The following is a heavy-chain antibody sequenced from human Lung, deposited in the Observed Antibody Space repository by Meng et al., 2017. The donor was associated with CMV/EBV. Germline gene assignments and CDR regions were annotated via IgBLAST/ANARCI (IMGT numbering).Heavy chain of an antibody. V-gene: IGHV1-2*02. CDR1: GYTFSGFF. J-gene: IGHJ4*02. CDR3: ARGIPDY. D-gene: IGHD2-2*02. CDR2: INTHTGHT. Sequence: ASVKVSCKASGYTFSGFFMHWLRQAPGRGLEWMGWINTHTGHTEYAQRFQGRLTMTRDTSISTAYMELSRLTSEDAATFYCARGIPDYWGQGTLVTVSS.